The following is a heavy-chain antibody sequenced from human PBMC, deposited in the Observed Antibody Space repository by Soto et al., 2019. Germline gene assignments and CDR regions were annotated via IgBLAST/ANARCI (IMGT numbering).Heavy chain of an antibody. V-gene: IGHV6-1*01. Sequence: PSQTLSLTCAISGDSVSSNSAAWNWIRQSPSRGLEWLGRTYYRSKWYNDYAVSVKSRITINPDTSKNQFSLQLNSVTPEDTAVYYCARSVFLEWLFGNWFDPWGQGTLVTVSS. CDR3: ARSVFLEWLFGNWFDP. CDR2: TYYRSKWYN. CDR1: GDSVSSNSAA. J-gene: IGHJ5*02. D-gene: IGHD3-3*01.